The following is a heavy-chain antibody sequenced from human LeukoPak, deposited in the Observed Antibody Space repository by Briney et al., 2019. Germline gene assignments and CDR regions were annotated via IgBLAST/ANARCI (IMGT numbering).Heavy chain of an antibody. Sequence: GGSLRLSCAASGFTFSSYSMNWVRQAPGKGLEWISYIRDSSTGMFYADSVKGRFTISRDNAKNSLYLQLNSLRDGDTAVYYCARDSGHAFDIWGQGTMVTVSS. CDR3: ARDSGHAFDI. V-gene: IGHV3-48*02. CDR2: IRDSSTGM. CDR1: GFTFSSYS. J-gene: IGHJ3*02.